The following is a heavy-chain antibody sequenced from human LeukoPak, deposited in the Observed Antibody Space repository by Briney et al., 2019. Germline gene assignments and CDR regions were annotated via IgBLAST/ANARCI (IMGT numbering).Heavy chain of an antibody. CDR1: DGSISSYY. J-gene: IGHJ4*02. CDR2: IYYSGST. V-gene: IGHV4-59*01. Sequence: SETLSLTCSVSDGSISSYYWSWIRQPPGKGLEWIGYIYYSGSTNYNPSLKSRVTISVDTSKNQFSLKLSSVTAADTAVYYCARVSLVRGAPDYYFDYWGQGTLVTVSS. CDR3: ARVSLVRGAPDYYFDY. D-gene: IGHD3-10*01.